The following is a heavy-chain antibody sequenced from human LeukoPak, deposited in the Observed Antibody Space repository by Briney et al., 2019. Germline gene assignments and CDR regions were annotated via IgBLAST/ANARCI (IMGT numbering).Heavy chain of an antibody. D-gene: IGHD3-22*01. J-gene: IGHJ4*02. CDR2: ISYDGSNK. Sequence: QPGGSLRLSCAASGFTFKTFAMNWVRQAPGKGLEWVAVISYDGSNKYYADSVKGRFTISRDNSKNTLYLQMNSLRAEDTAVYYCARSGSSGYSFDYWGQGTLVTVSS. V-gene: IGHV3-30*19. CDR3: ARSGSSGYSFDY. CDR1: GFTFKTFA.